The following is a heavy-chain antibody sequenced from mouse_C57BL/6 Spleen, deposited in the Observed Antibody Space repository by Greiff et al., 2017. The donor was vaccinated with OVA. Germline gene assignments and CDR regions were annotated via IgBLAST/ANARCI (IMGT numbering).Heavy chain of an antibody. CDR1: GYSFTGYY. CDR3: ARGYYGSSYDYAMDY. V-gene: IGHV1-42*01. D-gene: IGHD1-1*01. J-gene: IGHJ4*01. Sequence: VQLQQPGPELVKPGASVKISCKASGYSFTGYYMNWVKQSPEKSLEWIGEINPSTGGTTYNQKFKAKATLTVDKSSSTAYMQLKSLTSEDSAVYYCARGYYGSSYDYAMDYWGQGTSVTVSS. CDR2: INPSTGGT.